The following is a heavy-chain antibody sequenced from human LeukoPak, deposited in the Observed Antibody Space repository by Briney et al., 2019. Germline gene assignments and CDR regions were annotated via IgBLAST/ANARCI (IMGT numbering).Heavy chain of an antibody. CDR2: IYYSGST. CDR1: GGSISSSSYY. Sequence: PSETLSLTCTVSGGSISSSSYYWSWIRQPPGKGLEWIGYIYYSGSTYYNPSLKCRVTISVDTSKNQFSLKLSSVTAADTAVYYCASITGGYIDYRGQGTLVTVSS. D-gene: IGHD2-8*02. V-gene: IGHV4-30-4*08. CDR3: ASITGGYIDY. J-gene: IGHJ4*02.